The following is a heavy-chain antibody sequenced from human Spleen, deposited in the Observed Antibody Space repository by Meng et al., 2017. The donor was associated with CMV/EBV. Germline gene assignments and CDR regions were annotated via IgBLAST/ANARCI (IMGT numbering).Heavy chain of an antibody. CDR2: INCNSGDT. CDR1: GYTFTGYY. Sequence: VSCKASGYTFTGYYIHWVRQAPGQGPEWLGRINCNSGDTNYAQKFQGRVTMTRDTSISTAYMELSSLRSDDTAVYYCVRLAGGVDYWGQGTLVTVSS. D-gene: IGHD3-10*01. V-gene: IGHV1-2*06. CDR3: VRLAGGVDY. J-gene: IGHJ4*02.